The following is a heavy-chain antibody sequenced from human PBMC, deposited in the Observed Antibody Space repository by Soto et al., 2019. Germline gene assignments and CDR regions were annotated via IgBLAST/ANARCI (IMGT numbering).Heavy chain of an antibody. CDR1: GFTFSSYA. V-gene: IGHV3-23*01. J-gene: IGHJ4*02. CDR2: ISGSGGST. Sequence: GSLRLSCAASGFTFSSYAMSWVRQAPGKGLEWVSAISGSGGSTYYADSVKGRFTISRDNSKNTLYLQMNSLRAGDTAVYYCAKTRITIFGVVDYFDYWGQGTLVTVSS. D-gene: IGHD3-3*01. CDR3: AKTRITIFGVVDYFDY.